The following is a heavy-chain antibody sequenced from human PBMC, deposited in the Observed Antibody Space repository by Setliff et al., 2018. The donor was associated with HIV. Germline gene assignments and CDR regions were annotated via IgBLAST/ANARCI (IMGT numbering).Heavy chain of an antibody. CDR1: GFTFSSNN. CDR3: ARAPSSSSASWFDP. V-gene: IGHV3-21*01. D-gene: IGHD6-6*01. CDR2: ISGSSSYI. J-gene: IGHJ5*02. Sequence: LRLSCAASGFTFSSNNMHWVRQAPGKGLEWVSCISGSSSYIYYADSVKGRFTISRDNAKNSLYLQMNSLRDEDTAVYYCARAPSSSSASWFDPWGQGTLVTVSS.